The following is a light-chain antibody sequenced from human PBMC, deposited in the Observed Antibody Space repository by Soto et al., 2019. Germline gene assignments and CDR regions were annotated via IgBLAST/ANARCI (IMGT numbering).Light chain of an antibody. CDR3: SSYTSSSTHYV. Sequence: QSVLTRPVSVSGSPGQSITISCTGTSSDVGGYNYVSWYQQHPGKAPKLMIYDVSNRPSGVSNRFSGSKSGNTASLTISGLQAEDEADYYCSSYTSSSTHYVFGTGT. CDR2: DVS. J-gene: IGLJ1*01. V-gene: IGLV2-14*01. CDR1: SSDVGGYNY.